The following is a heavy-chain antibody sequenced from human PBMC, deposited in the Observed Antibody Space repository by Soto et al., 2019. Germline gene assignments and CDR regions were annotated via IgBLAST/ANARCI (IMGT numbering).Heavy chain of an antibody. J-gene: IGHJ4*02. CDR1: VFDFRSYG. V-gene: IGHV3-30*03. Sequence: GALRLSCAASVFDFRSYGIHWVRQAPGRGLEWVAAASYDGSETYYADSAKGRFTVSKEISKNTVFLQMNALRHEDTALYFCVRDSGWPILNFDSWGQGTLVTVSS. D-gene: IGHD3-10*01. CDR2: ASYDGSET. CDR3: VRDSGWPILNFDS.